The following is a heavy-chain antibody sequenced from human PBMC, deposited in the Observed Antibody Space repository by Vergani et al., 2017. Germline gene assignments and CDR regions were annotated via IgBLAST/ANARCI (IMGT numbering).Heavy chain of an antibody. D-gene: IGHD2-2*02. J-gene: IGHJ6*03. V-gene: IGHV4-34*01. CDR3: ARVLSGQYRGYCSSTSCYKGLYYYYYMDV. Sequence: QVQLQQWGAGLLKPSETLSLTCAVYGGSFSGYYWSWIRQPPGKGLEWIREINHSGSTNYNPSLKSRVTISVDTSKNQFSLKLSSVTAADTAVYYCARVLSGQYRGYCSSTSCYKGLYYYYYMDVWGKGTTVTVSS. CDR2: INHSGST. CDR1: GGSFSGYY.